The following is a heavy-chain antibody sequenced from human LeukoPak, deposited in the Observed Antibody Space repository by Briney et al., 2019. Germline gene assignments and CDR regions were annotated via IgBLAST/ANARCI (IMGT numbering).Heavy chain of an antibody. D-gene: IGHD2-15*01. CDR1: GFTFSSYW. J-gene: IGHJ4*02. CDR2: INSDGSST. Sequence: PGGSLRLSCAASGFTFSSYWMHWVRHAPAKGLVWVSRINSDGSSTSYADSVKGRFTISRDNAKNTLYLQMNSLRAEDTAVYYCASTPAGWGQGTLVTVSS. V-gene: IGHV3-74*01. CDR3: ASTPAG.